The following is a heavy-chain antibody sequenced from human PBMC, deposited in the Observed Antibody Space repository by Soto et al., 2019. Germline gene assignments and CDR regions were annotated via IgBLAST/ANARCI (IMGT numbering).Heavy chain of an antibody. D-gene: IGHD2-15*01. CDR2: ISSSGSTI. V-gene: IGHV3-11*01. Sequence: GGSLRLSCAASGFTFSDYYMSWIRQAPGKGLEWVSYISSSGSTIYYADSVEGRFTISRDNAKNSLYLQMNSLRAEDTAVYYCAREGCSGGSCYSYCYMDVWGKGTTVTVSS. J-gene: IGHJ6*03. CDR3: AREGCSGGSCYSYCYMDV. CDR1: GFTFSDYY.